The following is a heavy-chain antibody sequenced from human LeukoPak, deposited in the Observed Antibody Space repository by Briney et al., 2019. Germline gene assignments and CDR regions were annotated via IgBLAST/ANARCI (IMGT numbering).Heavy chain of an antibody. D-gene: IGHD3-22*01. CDR2: IRYDGSNK. CDR1: GFTFSSYG. J-gene: IGHJ4*02. V-gene: IGHV3-30*02. CDR3: AKEGLSGYYDSSGYDY. Sequence: GSLRLSCXASGFTFSSYGMHWVRQAPGKGLEWVAFIRYDGSNKYYADSVKGRFTISRDNSKNTLYLQMNSLRAEDTAVYYCAKEGLSGYYDSSGYDYWGQGTLVTVSS.